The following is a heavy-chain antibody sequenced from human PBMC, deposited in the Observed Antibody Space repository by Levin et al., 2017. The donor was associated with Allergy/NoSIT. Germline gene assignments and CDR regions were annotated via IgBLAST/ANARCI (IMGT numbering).Heavy chain of an antibody. CDR2: IRSKAYGGTT. D-gene: IGHD5-18*01. V-gene: IGHV3-49*03. Sequence: GGSLRLSCTASGFTFGDYAMSWFRQAPGKGLEWVGFIRSKAYGGTTEYAASVKGRFTISRDDSKSIAYLQMNSLKTEDTAVYYCTREGGYSYGYEEGVNDYWGQGTLVTVSS. CDR3: TREGGYSYGYEEGVNDY. CDR1: GFTFGDYA. J-gene: IGHJ4*02.